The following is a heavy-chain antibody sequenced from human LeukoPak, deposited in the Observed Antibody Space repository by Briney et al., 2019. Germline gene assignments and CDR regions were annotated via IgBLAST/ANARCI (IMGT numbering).Heavy chain of an antibody. J-gene: IGHJ4*02. CDR1: GGSVSSSSYY. CDR3: ARDRRGREGYCSSTSCYPATQYYFDY. D-gene: IGHD2-2*01. V-gene: IGHV4-39*07. Sequence: SETLSLTCTVSGGSVSSSSYYWGWIRQPPGKGLEWIGTIYYSGNTYYNPSLKSRVTISVDTSKNQFSLKLSSVTAADTAVYYCARDRRGREGYCSSTSCYPATQYYFDYWGQGTLVTVSS. CDR2: IYYSGNT.